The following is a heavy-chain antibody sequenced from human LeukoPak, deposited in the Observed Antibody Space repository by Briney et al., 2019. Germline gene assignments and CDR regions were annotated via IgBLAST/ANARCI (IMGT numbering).Heavy chain of an antibody. V-gene: IGHV3-48*03. CDR3: ARKYYDSSGLQNWFDP. CDR2: ISSSGSTI. J-gene: IGHJ5*02. D-gene: IGHD3-22*01. Sequence: GGSLRLSCVASGFTFSSYEMNWVRQAPGKGLEWVSYISSSGSTIYYADSVKGRFTISRDNAKNSLYLQMNSLRAEDTAVYYCARKYYDSSGLQNWFDPWGQGTLVTVSS. CDR1: GFTFSSYE.